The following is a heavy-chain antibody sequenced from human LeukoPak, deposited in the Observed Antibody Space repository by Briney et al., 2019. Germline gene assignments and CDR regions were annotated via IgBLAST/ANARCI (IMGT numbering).Heavy chain of an antibody. V-gene: IGHV4-4*07. D-gene: IGHD6-19*01. Sequence: TETLSLTCTVSGGSISSYYWSWIRQPAGKGLEWIGRIYTSGSTNYNPSLKSRVTISVDTSKNQFSLKLSSVTAADTAVYYCARDQGEQWLVHFDYWGQGTLVTVSS. CDR3: ARDQGEQWLVHFDY. CDR2: IYTSGST. J-gene: IGHJ4*02. CDR1: GGSISSYY.